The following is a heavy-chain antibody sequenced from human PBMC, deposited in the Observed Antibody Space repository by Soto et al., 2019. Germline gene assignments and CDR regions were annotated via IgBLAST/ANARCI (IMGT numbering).Heavy chain of an antibody. CDR3: ARATSFSGHHGY. D-gene: IGHD2-8*02. CDR1: GGSISSGGYY. Sequence: PSETLSLTCTVSGGSISSGGYYWSWIRQHPGKGLEWIGYIYYSGSTYYNPSLKSRFTISLDTSKNQFSLKLSSVTAADTAVYYCARATSFSGHHGYWGQGTLVTVSS. V-gene: IGHV4-31*03. J-gene: IGHJ4*02. CDR2: IYYSGST.